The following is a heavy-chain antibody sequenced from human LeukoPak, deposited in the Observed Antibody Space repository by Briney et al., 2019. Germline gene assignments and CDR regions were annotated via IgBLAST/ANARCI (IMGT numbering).Heavy chain of an antibody. CDR3: ARVWGWELLGFDY. D-gene: IGHD1-26*01. V-gene: IGHV4-59*01. J-gene: IGHJ4*02. CDR2: IYYSGST. Sequence: SETLSLTCTVSGGSISSYYWSWIRQPPGKGLEWIGYIYYSGSTNYNPSLKSRVTISVDTSKNQFSLKLSSVTAADTAVYYCARVWGWELLGFDYWGQGALVTVSS. CDR1: GGSISSYY.